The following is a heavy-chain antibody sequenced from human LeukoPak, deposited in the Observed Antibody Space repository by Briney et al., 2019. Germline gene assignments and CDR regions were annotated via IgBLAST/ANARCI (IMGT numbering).Heavy chain of an antibody. CDR2: ISWNSGSI. CDR3: ATIPTSAYYYYMDV. V-gene: IGHV3-9*01. CDR1: GFTLDDYA. Sequence: PGGSLRLSCAASGFTLDDYAMHWVRQAPGKGLEWVSGISWNSGSIGYADSVKGRFTISRDNAKNSLYLQMNSLRAEDTALYYYATIPTSAYYYYMDVWGKGTTVTVSS. D-gene: IGHD2-21*01. J-gene: IGHJ6*03.